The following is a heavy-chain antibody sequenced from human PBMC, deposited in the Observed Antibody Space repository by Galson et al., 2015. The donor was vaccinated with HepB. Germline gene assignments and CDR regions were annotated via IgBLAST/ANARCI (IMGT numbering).Heavy chain of an antibody. CDR3: ARAMTAIELQSGGWYDYSYYYAMDV. D-gene: IGHD6-19*01. CDR2: ISGTGGST. CDR1: GFTFSSYA. J-gene: IGHJ6*02. Sequence: SLRLSCAASGFTFSSYAMSWVRQAPGKGLEWVSGISGTGGSTDYADSVKGRCTISRDSSKNTLYLQMSSLRAEDAAVYYCARAMTAIELQSGGWYDYSYYYAMDVWGQGTTVTVSS. V-gene: IGHV3-23*01.